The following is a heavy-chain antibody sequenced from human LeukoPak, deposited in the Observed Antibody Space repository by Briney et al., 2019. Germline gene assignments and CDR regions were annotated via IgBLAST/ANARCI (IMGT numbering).Heavy chain of an antibody. CDR3: ARDLYRGLDAFDI. CDR2: IKQTGSEK. J-gene: IGHJ3*02. D-gene: IGHD1-14*01. CDR1: GFTFSSYW. Sequence: PGGSLRLSCAASGFTFSSYWMSWVRQAPGKGLEWVANIKQTGSEKYYVDSVKGRFSISRDNPKNSLYLQMNSLRAEDTAVYYCARDLYRGLDAFDIWGQGTMVTVSS. V-gene: IGHV3-7*01.